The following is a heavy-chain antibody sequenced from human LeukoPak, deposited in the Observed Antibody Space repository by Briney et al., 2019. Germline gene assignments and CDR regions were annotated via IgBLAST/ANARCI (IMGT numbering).Heavy chain of an antibody. CDR2: INPNSGGT. V-gene: IGHV1-2*02. D-gene: IGHD3-16*01. J-gene: IGHJ4*02. CDR3: ARRVWGGNYDLDY. Sequence: ASVKVSCKASVYTFTGYYMHWVRQAPGQGLEWMGWINPNSGGTNYAQKFQGRVTMTRDTSISTAYMELSRLRSDDTAVYYCARRVWGGNYDLDYWGQGTLVTVSS. CDR1: VYTFTGYY.